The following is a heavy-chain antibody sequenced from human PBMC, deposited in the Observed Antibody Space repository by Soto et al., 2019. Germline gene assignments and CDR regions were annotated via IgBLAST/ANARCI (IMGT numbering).Heavy chain of an antibody. D-gene: IGHD6-6*01. CDR2: INAGNGNT. CDR1: GYTFTSYA. CDR3: AREKVFHRSSQGFDP. V-gene: IGHV1-3*01. Sequence: ASVKVSCKASGYTFTSYAMNWVRQAPGQRLEWMGWINAGNGNTKYSQKFQGRVTITRDTSASTAYMELSSLRSEDTAVYYCAREKVFHRSSQGFDPWGQGTLVTVSS. J-gene: IGHJ5*02.